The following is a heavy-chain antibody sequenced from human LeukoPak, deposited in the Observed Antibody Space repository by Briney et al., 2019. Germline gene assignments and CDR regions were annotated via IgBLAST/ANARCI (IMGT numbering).Heavy chain of an antibody. Sequence: ASVKVSCKASGYTFTGYYMHWVRQAPGQGLEWMGWINPNTGATNYAQKFQGRVTMTRDTSISTVYMEVSSLRSDDTAVYYCAVQYYYDSSGYWGFDYWGQGTLVTVSS. CDR3: AVQYYYDSSGYWGFDY. CDR1: GYTFTGYY. J-gene: IGHJ4*02. CDR2: INPNTGAT. D-gene: IGHD3-22*01. V-gene: IGHV1-2*02.